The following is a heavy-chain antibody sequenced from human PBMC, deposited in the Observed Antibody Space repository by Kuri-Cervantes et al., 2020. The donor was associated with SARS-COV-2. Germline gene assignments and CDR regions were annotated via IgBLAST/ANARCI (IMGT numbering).Heavy chain of an antibody. CDR2: IWYDGSNK. CDR1: GFTFSNYA. D-gene: IGHD5-18*01. J-gene: IGHJ6*02. V-gene: IGHV3-33*08. CDR3: ASTGYSYEYYYYGMDV. Sequence: GESLKISCAASGFTFSNYAMTWVRQAPGKGLEWVAVIWYDGSNKYYADSVKGRFTISRDNSKNTLYLQMNSLRAEDTAVYYCASTGYSYEYYYYGMDVWGQGTTVTVSS.